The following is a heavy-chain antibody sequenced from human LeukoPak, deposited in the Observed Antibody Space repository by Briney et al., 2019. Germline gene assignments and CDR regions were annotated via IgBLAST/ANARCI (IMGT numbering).Heavy chain of an antibody. D-gene: IGHD3-22*01. V-gene: IGHV1-8*02. J-gene: IGHJ3*02. CDR3: AAEATYYYDSSGYHDAFDI. CDR2: MNPNSGNT. Sequence: ASVKVSCKASGYIFISYAMHWVRQAPGQGLEWMGWMNPNSGNTGYAQKFQGRVTMTRNTSISTAYMELSSLRSEDTAVYYCAAEATYYYDSSGYHDAFDIWGQGTMVTVSS. CDR1: GYIFISYA.